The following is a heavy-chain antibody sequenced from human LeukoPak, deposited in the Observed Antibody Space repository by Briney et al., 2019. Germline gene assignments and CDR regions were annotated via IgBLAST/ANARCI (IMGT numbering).Heavy chain of an antibody. D-gene: IGHD4-17*01. CDR3: AKDMEATVTINWFDP. J-gene: IGHJ5*02. CDR2: ISGSGGST. Sequence: GGSLRLSCAASGFTFSSYAMSWVRQAPGKGLEWVSAISGSGGSTYYADSVKGRFTISRDNSKNTLYLQMNSLRAEDTAVYYCAKDMEATVTINWFDPWGQGTLVTASS. V-gene: IGHV3-23*01. CDR1: GFTFSSYA.